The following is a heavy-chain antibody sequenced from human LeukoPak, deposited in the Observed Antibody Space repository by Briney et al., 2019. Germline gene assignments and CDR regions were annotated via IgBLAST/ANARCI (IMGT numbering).Heavy chain of an antibody. CDR2: ISWDGGYT. Sequence: GGSLRLSCAASGFTFDDYTLHWVRQAPGKGLEWVSLISWDGGYTYYADSVKGRFTISRDNSKNSLYLQMNSLTTEDTALYYCAKDSRYSSGWHIDYWGQGTLVTVSS. D-gene: IGHD6-19*01. J-gene: IGHJ4*02. CDR3: AKDSRYSSGWHIDY. V-gene: IGHV3-43*01. CDR1: GFTFDDYT.